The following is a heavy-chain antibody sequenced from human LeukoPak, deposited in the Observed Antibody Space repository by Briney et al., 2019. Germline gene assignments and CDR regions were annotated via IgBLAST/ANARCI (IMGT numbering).Heavy chain of an antibody. J-gene: IGHJ3*02. CDR1: GFTFSSYS. CDR3: ARDWYYDSSGYYIFGEDAFDI. CDR2: ISSSSSYI. D-gene: IGHD3-22*01. V-gene: IGHV3-21*01. Sequence: GGSLRLSCAASGFTFSSYSMNWVRQAPGKGLEWVSSISSSSSYIYYADSVKGRFTISRDNAKNSLYPQMNSLRAEDTAVYYCARDWYYDSSGYYIFGEDAFDIWGQGTMVTVSS.